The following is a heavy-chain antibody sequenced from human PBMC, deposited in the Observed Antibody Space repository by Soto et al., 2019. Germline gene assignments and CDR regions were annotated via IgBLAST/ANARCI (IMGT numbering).Heavy chain of an antibody. V-gene: IGHV2-26*01. CDR2: IFSNDEK. Sequence: QVTLKESGPVLVKPTQTLTLTCTVSGFSLSNTKMGVSWIRQPPGKALEWLAHIFSNDEKSYRTSLKSRVTMSKDTSNSQVVLTMTNMDPADTATYYCARIRMYGDYISSFDIWGHGTTVTVSS. D-gene: IGHD4-17*01. CDR3: ARIRMYGDYISSFDI. CDR1: GFSLSNTKMG. J-gene: IGHJ3*02.